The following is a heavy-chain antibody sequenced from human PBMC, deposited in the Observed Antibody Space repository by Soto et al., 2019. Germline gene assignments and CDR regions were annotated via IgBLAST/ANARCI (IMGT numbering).Heavy chain of an antibody. CDR1: GYTFTNND. Sequence: ASVKVSCKASGYTFTNNDVTWVLQATGQGLEWMGWMNPGSGDTGYAQKFQGRVTMTRDISIATAYMELSSLRSEDTAIYYCARMASFGSLNWFDPWGQGTLVTVSS. J-gene: IGHJ5*01. V-gene: IGHV1-8*01. CDR2: MNPGSGDT. CDR3: ARMASFGSLNWFDP. D-gene: IGHD5-18*01.